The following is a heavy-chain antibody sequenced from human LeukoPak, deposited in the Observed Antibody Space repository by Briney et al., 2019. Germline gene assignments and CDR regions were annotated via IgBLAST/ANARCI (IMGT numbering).Heavy chain of an antibody. CDR1: GFTFDDYD. Sequence: GGSLRLSCAASGFTFDDYDMSWVRQVPGKGLEWVCGLNWNGVSTGYADSVKGRFTISRDNAKNFLYLQMNSLRAEDTAVYYCAKKVEVAVDTYYFDYWGQGTLVTVSS. V-gene: IGHV3-20*04. J-gene: IGHJ4*02. CDR2: LNWNGVST. D-gene: IGHD6-19*01. CDR3: AKKVEVAVDTYYFDY.